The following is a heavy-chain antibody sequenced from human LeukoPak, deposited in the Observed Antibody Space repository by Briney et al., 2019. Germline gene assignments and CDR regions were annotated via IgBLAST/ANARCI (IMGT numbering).Heavy chain of an antibody. V-gene: IGHV3-66*01. Sequence: PGGSLRLSCAASGFTVSSNYMSWVRQAPGKGLEWVSVIYSGGSTYYADSVKGRFTISRDNSKNTLYLQMNSLRAEDMAVYYCAGYSSGPSGGMDVWGQGTTVTVSS. D-gene: IGHD6-19*01. CDR3: AGYSSGPSGGMDV. CDR2: IYSGGST. CDR1: GFTVSSNY. J-gene: IGHJ6*02.